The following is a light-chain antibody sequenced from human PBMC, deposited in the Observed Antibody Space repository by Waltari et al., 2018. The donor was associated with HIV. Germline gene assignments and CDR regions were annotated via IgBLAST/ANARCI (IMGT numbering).Light chain of an antibody. CDR2: GAS. CDR3: QQYNNWPLT. CDR1: QSVSSN. J-gene: IGKJ5*01. V-gene: IGKV3-15*01. Sequence: EIVMTQSPATLSVSPGERATLSCRASQSVSSNLAWYQQKPGQGPRLLVYGASIMATGIPARFSGSGSGTEFSLTISSLQSEDFAVYYCQQYNNWPLTFGQGTRLEIK.